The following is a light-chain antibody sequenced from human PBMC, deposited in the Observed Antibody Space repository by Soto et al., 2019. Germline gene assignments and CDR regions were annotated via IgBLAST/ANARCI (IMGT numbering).Light chain of an antibody. CDR1: QSVSGW. CDR2: DAA. J-gene: IGKJ5*01. V-gene: IGKV1-5*01. Sequence: DIQITQSPSTLSASVGDTVTATCRASQSVSGWLAWYQQKPGEAPKLLIYDAARRATGIPDRFSGSGSGTDFTLTISRLEPEDFAVYYCQQYDSSPITFGQGTRLEI. CDR3: QQYDSSPIT.